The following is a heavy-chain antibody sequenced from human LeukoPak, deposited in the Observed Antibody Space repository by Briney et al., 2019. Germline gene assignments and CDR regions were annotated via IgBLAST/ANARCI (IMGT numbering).Heavy chain of an antibody. CDR3: AREKLWFGELSSVWFDP. CDR2: INHSGST. D-gene: IGHD3-10*01. V-gene: IGHV4-34*01. Sequence: SETLSLTCAVYGGSFSGYYWSWIRQPPGKGLEWIGEINHSGSTNYNPSLKSRVTISVDTSKNQFSLKLSSVTAADTAVYYCAREKLWFGELSSVWFDPWGQGTLVTVSS. J-gene: IGHJ5*02. CDR1: GGSFSGYY.